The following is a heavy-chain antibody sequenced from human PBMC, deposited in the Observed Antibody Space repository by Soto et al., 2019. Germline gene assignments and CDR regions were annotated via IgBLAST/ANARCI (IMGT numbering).Heavy chain of an antibody. CDR3: ARESKSGGYITMVRGVTDY. V-gene: IGHV4-34*01. CDR2: INHSGST. D-gene: IGHD3-10*01. CDR1: GGSFSGYY. J-gene: IGHJ4*02. Sequence: SETLSLTCAVDGGSFSGYYWSWIRQPPGKGLEWIGEINHSGSTNYNPSLKSRVTISVDTSKNQFSLKLSSVTAADTAVYYCARESKSGGYITMVRGVTDYWGQGTLVTVSS.